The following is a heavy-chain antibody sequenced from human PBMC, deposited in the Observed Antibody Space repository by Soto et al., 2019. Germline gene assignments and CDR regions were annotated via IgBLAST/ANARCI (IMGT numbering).Heavy chain of an antibody. CDR1: GFTFSSYA. CDR3: ATNLGAAPNYYYYGMDV. CDR2: TSGSGGST. V-gene: IGHV3-23*01. D-gene: IGHD6-6*01. J-gene: IGHJ6*02. Sequence: GGSLRLSCAASGFTFSSYAMSWVRQAPGKGLEWVSATSGSGGSTYYADSVKGRFTISRDNSKNTLYLQMNSLRAEDTAVYYCATNLGAAPNYYYYGMDVWGQGTTVTVSS.